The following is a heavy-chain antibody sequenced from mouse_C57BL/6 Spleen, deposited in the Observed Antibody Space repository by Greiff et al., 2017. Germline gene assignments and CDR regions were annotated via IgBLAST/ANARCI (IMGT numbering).Heavy chain of an antibody. CDR1: GFNIKDYY. J-gene: IGHJ2*01. CDR3: ARLATTVVANFDY. Sequence: VQLKESGAELVKPGASVKLSCTASGFNIKDYYMHWVKQRTEQGLEWIGRIDPEDGETKYAPKFQGKATITADTSSNTAYLQLSSLTSEDTAVYYCARLATTVVANFDYWGQGTTLTVSS. D-gene: IGHD1-1*01. CDR2: IDPEDGET. V-gene: IGHV14-2*01.